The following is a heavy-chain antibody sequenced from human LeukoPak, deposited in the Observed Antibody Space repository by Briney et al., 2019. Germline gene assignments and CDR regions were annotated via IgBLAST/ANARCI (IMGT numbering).Heavy chain of an antibody. V-gene: IGHV4-59*08. Sequence: PSETLSLTCTVSGGSISSYYWSWIRQPPGKGLEWIGYIYYSGSTNYNPSLKSRVTISVDTSKNQFSLKLSSVTAADTAVYYCARHVPLGYCSSTSCYGKFDYWGQGTLVTVSS. CDR3: ARHVPLGYCSSTSCYGKFDY. CDR1: GGSISSYY. J-gene: IGHJ4*02. CDR2: IYYSGST. D-gene: IGHD2-2*01.